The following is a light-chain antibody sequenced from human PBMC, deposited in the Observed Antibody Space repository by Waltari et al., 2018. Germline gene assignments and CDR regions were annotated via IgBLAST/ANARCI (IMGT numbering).Light chain of an antibody. CDR2: GAS. Sequence: EIVLTQSPGTLSLSVGERATVSGRASGSVSRALAWYQQKPGQAPSLRIYGASTRATGIPDRFSGSGSGTDFSLTISRLEPDDLAVYYCQHYLRLPVTFGQGTTVEI. J-gene: IGKJ1*01. V-gene: IGKV3-20*01. CDR3: QHYLRLPVT. CDR1: GSVSRA.